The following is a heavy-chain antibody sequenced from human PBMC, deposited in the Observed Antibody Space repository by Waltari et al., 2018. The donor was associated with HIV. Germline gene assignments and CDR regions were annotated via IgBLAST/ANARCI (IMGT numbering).Heavy chain of an antibody. CDR2: ISDSCDNR. J-gene: IGHJ4*02. D-gene: IGHD1-26*01. CDR1: GFTFSSYA. CDR3: SLGKIFDY. V-gene: IGHV3-23*01. Sequence: EVQLLESGGGLVQPGGSLRLSCAASGFTFSSYAMGWVRQAPGKGLEWVSSISDSCDNRYYADSVKGRFTVSRDNSKNTLYLQVNNLRAEDTAVYYCSLGKIFDYWGQGTLVTVSS.